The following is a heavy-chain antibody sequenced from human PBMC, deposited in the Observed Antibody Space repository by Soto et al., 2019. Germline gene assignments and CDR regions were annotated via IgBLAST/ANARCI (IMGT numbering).Heavy chain of an antibody. J-gene: IGHJ6*02. Sequence: GGSLRLSCAASGFTFSSYAMSWVRQAPGKGLEWVSAISGSGGSTYYADSVKGRFTISRDNSKNTLYLQMNSLRAEDTAVYYCAKATWLDNYYYYGMDVWGQGTTVTVSS. D-gene: IGHD3-10*01. CDR1: GFTFSSYA. CDR3: AKATWLDNYYYYGMDV. CDR2: ISGSGGST. V-gene: IGHV3-23*01.